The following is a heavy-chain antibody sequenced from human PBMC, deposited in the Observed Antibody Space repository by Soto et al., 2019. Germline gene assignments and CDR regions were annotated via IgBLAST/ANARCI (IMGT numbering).Heavy chain of an antibody. Sequence: GPTLVSPTETLTLTCTVSGLSLSNAKLGVSWIRQPPGKALEWLAHIFSNDDKSYSTSLDRRLTISKDTSKSQVVLTMTNLDPVDSGTYYCALIKDCSRDDCFLASFDPWGQGTLVTVSS. CDR3: ALIKDCSRDDCFLASFDP. CDR2: IFSNDDK. V-gene: IGHV2-26*01. J-gene: IGHJ5*02. CDR1: GLSLSNAKLG. D-gene: IGHD2-2*01.